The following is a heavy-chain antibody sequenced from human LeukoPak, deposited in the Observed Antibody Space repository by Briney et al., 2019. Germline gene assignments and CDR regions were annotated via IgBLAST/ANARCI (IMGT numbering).Heavy chain of an antibody. Sequence: GGSLRLSCAASGFTFSSYEMNWVRQAPRKGLEWVSYISSSGSTIYYADSVKGRFTISRDNAKNSLYLQMNSLRAEDTAVYYCARDRSDGFGELLFDYWGQGTLVTVSS. J-gene: IGHJ4*02. CDR1: GFTFSSYE. V-gene: IGHV3-48*03. D-gene: IGHD3-10*01. CDR3: ARDRSDGFGELLFDY. CDR2: ISSSGSTI.